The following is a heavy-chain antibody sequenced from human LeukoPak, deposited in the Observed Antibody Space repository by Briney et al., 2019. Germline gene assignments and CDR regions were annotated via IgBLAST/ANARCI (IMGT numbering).Heavy chain of an antibody. D-gene: IGHD6-13*01. Sequence: SGGSLRLSCAASGFTFSSYSMNWVRQAPGQGLEWVSSISSSSSYIYYADSVKGRFTISRDNAKNSLYLQMNSLRAEDTAVYYCARNSSSWYYFDYWGQGTLVTVSS. V-gene: IGHV3-21*01. CDR1: GFTFSSYS. CDR2: ISSSSSYI. CDR3: ARNSSSWYYFDY. J-gene: IGHJ4*02.